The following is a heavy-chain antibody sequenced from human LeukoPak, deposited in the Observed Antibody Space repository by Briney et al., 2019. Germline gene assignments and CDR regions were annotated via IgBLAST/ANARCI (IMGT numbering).Heavy chain of an antibody. V-gene: IGHV3-7*05. Sequence: GGSLRLSCAVSRFTFSNYWMSWVRRAPGKGLEWVANINQDGSEKYYVDSVKGRFSISRDNAKNALYLQMNSLRAEDTAVYYSARKLYYYDSGGSAGYAGWFDPWGQGTLVTVSS. D-gene: IGHD3-22*01. CDR1: RFTFSNYW. CDR2: INQDGSEK. CDR3: ARKLYYYDSGGSAGYAGWFDP. J-gene: IGHJ5*02.